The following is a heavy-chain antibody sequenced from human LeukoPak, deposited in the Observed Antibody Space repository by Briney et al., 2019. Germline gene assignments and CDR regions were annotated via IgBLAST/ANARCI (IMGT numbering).Heavy chain of an antibody. CDR2: IYYSGST. Sequence: PSGTLSLTCTVSGGSISSYYWSWIRQPPGKGLEWIGYIYYSGSTNYNPSLKSRVTISVDTSKNQFSLKLSSVTAADTAVYYCARGRIVVVPAAIYSYYYYMDVWGKGTTVTVSS. CDR1: GGSISSYY. V-gene: IGHV4-59*01. J-gene: IGHJ6*03. CDR3: ARGRIVVVPAAIYSYYYYMDV. D-gene: IGHD2-2*01.